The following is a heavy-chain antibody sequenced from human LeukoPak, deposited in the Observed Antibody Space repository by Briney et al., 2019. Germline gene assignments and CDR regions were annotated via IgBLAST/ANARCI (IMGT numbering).Heavy chain of an antibody. J-gene: IGHJ3*02. D-gene: IGHD2-15*01. CDR2: ISSSSSYI. V-gene: IGHV3-21*01. CDR1: GFTFSSYS. Sequence: PGGSLRLSCAASGFTFSSYSMNWVRQAPGKGLEWVSSISSSSSYIYYADSVKGRFTISRDNAKNSLYLQMNSLRAEDTAVYYCASKGYCSGGSCYWRTFDIWGQGTMVTVSS. CDR3: ASKGYCSGGSCYWRTFDI.